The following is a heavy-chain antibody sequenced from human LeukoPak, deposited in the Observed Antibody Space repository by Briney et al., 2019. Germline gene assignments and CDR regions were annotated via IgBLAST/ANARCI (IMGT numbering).Heavy chain of an antibody. CDR1: GFTFSDYW. CDR2: ISSSSSYM. Sequence: GGSLRLSCAASGFTFSDYWMHWLRQAPGKGLEWVSSISSSSSYMYYADSVKGRFTISRDNAKNSLYLQMNSLRAEDTAVYYCARGPPDYWGQGTLVTVSS. V-gene: IGHV3-21*01. J-gene: IGHJ4*02. CDR3: ARGPPDY.